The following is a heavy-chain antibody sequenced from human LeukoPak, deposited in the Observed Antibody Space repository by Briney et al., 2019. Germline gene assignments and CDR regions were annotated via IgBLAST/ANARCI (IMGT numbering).Heavy chain of an antibody. V-gene: IGHV3-9*03. CDR3: AKGRGYSNNQAIDY. CDR2: ISWNSGII. J-gene: IGHJ4*02. D-gene: IGHD4-11*01. CDR1: GFTFDDYA. Sequence: GGSLRLSCATSGFTFDDYAMHWVRQGPGKGLEWVSGISWNSGIIAYANSVKGRFTISRDSAKKFVYLQMNSLTSEDMALYYCAKGRGYSNNQAIDYWGQGTLVTVPS.